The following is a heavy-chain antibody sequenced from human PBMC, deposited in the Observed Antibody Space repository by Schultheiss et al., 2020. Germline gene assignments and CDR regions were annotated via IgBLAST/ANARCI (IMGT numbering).Heavy chain of an antibody. J-gene: IGHJ5*02. CDR2: INTNTGNP. Sequence: ASVKVSCKASGYTFTSYAMNWVRQAPGQGLEWMGWINTNTGNPTYAQGFTGRFVFSLDTSVSTAYLQISSLKAEDTAVYYCARDLIPAAMFASWFDPWGQGTLVTVSS. CDR1: GYTFTSYA. CDR3: ARDLIPAAMFASWFDP. D-gene: IGHD2-2*01. V-gene: IGHV7-4-1*02.